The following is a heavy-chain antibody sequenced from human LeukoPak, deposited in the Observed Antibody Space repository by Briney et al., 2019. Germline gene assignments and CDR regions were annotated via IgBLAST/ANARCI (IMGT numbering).Heavy chain of an antibody. CDR3: ARLRSGSLDY. CDR1: GGSISSGGYS. Sequence: PSQTLSLTCAVSGGSISSGGYSWSRIRQPPGKGLEWIGYIYHSGSTYYNPSLKSRVTISVDRSKNQFSLKLSSVTAADTAVYYCARLRSGSLDYWGQGTLVTVSS. CDR2: IYHSGST. J-gene: IGHJ4*02. V-gene: IGHV4-30-2*01. D-gene: IGHD1-26*01.